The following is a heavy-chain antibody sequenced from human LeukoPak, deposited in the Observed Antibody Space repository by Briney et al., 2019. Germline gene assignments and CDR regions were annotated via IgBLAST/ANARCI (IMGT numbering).Heavy chain of an antibody. CDR2: ISYDGSNK. V-gene: IGHV3-30*04. Sequence: GGSLRLSCAASGFTFSSYAMHWVRQAPGKGLEWVAVISYDGSNKYYADSVKGRFTISRDNSKNTLYLQMNSLRAEDTAVYYCAREGGYDILTGPIFVDYWGQGTLVTVSS. J-gene: IGHJ4*02. CDR3: AREGGYDILTGPIFVDY. CDR1: GFTFSSYA. D-gene: IGHD3-9*01.